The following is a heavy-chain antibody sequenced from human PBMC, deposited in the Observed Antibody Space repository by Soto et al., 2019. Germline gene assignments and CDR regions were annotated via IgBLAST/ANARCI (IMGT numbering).Heavy chain of an antibody. D-gene: IGHD3-10*01. CDR1: GFTFSSYS. V-gene: IGHV3-21*01. CDR2: ISSSSSYI. CDR3: ARDREVRARFPGSMDV. Sequence: EVQLVESGGGLVKPGGSLRLSCAASGFTFSSYSMNWVRQAPGKGLEWVSSISSSSSYIYYADSVKGRFTISRDNAKNSLYLQMNSLRAEDTAVYYCARDREVRARFPGSMDVWGQGTTVTVSS. J-gene: IGHJ6*02.